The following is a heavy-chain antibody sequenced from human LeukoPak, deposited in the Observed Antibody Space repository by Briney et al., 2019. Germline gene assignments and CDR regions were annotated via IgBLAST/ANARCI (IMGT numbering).Heavy chain of an antibody. J-gene: IGHJ3*02. CDR1: GFTFSDYY. CDR3: ARGVYYYDSSGPAAFDI. CDR2: ISSSGSTI. D-gene: IGHD3-22*01. Sequence: GGSLRLSCAASGFTFSDYYMSWIRQAPGKGREWVSYISSSGSTIYYADSVKGRFTISRDNAKNSLYLQMNSLRAEDTAVYYCARGVYYYDSSGPAAFDIWGQGTMVTVSS. V-gene: IGHV3-11*04.